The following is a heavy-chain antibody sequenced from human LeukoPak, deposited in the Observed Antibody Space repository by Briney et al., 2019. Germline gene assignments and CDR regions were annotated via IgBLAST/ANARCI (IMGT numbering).Heavy chain of an antibody. V-gene: IGHV3-23*01. CDR3: AKGVQNWFFDL. CDR1: GITFSNNA. CDR2: ISISGDST. J-gene: IGHJ2*01. Sequence: PPGGSLRLSCAASGITFSNNAMSWVRQAPGKGPEWVSSISISGDSTYYADSVKGRFTISRDNSKNTLSLQMNSLRAEDTAVYYCAKGVQNWFFDLRGRGTLVTVSS.